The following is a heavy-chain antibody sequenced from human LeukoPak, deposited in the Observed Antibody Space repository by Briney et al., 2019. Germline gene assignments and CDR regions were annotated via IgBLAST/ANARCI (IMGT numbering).Heavy chain of an antibody. J-gene: IGHJ4*02. CDR1: GGSFSGYY. Sequence: SETLSLTCAVYGGSFSGYYWSWIRQPPGKGLEWIGEINHSGSTNYNPSLKSRVTISVDTSKNQFSLKLSSVTAADTAVYYCARGLALGHYDSSGRRKKLDYWGQGTLVTASS. CDR3: ARGLALGHYDSSGRRKKLDY. V-gene: IGHV4-34*01. D-gene: IGHD3-22*01. CDR2: INHSGST.